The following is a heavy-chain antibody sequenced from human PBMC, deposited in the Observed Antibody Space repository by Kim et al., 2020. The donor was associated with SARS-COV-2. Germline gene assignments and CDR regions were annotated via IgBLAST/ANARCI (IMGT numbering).Heavy chain of an antibody. CDR1: GFTFDDYA. Sequence: GGSLRLSCAASGFTFDDYAMHWVRQAPGKGLEWVSGISWNSGSIGYADSVKGRFTISRDNAKNSLYLQMNSLRAEDTALYYCAKGTNYDILMGTHYWGQGTLVTASS. D-gene: IGHD3-9*01. J-gene: IGHJ4*02. V-gene: IGHV3-9*01. CDR2: ISWNSGSI. CDR3: AKGTNYDILMGTHY.